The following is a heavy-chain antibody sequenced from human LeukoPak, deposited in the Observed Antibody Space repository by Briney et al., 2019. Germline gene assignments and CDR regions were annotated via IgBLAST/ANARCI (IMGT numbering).Heavy chain of an antibody. Sequence: PGRSLRLSCAASGFTFDDYAMHWVRQAPGKGLEWVSGISWNSGSIGYADSVKGRFTISRDNAKNSLYLQMNSLRAEDTALYYCAKAPIGSLEGPNWFDPWGQGTLVTVSS. CDR1: GFTFDDYA. J-gene: IGHJ5*02. V-gene: IGHV3-9*01. CDR2: ISWNSGSI. D-gene: IGHD3-10*01. CDR3: AKAPIGSLEGPNWFDP.